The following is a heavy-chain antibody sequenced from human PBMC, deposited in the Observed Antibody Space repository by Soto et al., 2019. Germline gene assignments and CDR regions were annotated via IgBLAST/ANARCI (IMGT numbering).Heavy chain of an antibody. CDR1: GFTFSAFS. CDR3: VRDFGRYFRSGYMDV. CDR2: SNEDSTYI. V-gene: IGHV3-21*01. J-gene: IGHJ6*03. Sequence: EVRLVESGGGLVKPGGSLRLSCAASGFTFSAFSMNWVRQAPGKGLEWLSSSNEDSTYIYYGDSWRGRSTISRDHAKDSLYLQIDSLRAEDTAVYYCVRDFGRYFRSGYMDVWGDGATVIVS. D-gene: IGHD3-9*01.